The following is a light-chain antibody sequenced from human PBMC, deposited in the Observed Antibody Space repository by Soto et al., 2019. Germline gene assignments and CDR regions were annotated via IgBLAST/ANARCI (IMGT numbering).Light chain of an antibody. CDR3: HQYGSSPRT. J-gene: IGKJ2*01. Sequence: EIVLTQSPGTLSLSPGEIATLSCRASQSVTSSYLAWYQHKPGQAPRLLIYGASSRATGIPDRFSGSGSGTDFTLTINRLKPEEFAVYYCHQYGSSPRTFGQGNKLEI. V-gene: IGKV3-20*01. CDR2: GAS. CDR1: QSVTSSY.